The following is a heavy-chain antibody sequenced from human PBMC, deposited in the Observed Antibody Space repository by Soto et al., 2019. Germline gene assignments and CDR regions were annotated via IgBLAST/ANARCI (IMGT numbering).Heavy chain of an antibody. J-gene: IGHJ6*02. CDR1: GGRVWSEV. D-gene: IGHD2-21*01. CDR3: ARDPIPGGMDV. V-gene: IGHV4-59*02. Sequence: VSGGRVWSEVGSWIRKPPGEGLEWIGYIYYSGRTNYNPSLQSRVTISVDTSKNPFPLKLSSVTAADTAVYYCARDPIPGGMDVWGQGTTVTVSS. CDR2: IYYSGRT.